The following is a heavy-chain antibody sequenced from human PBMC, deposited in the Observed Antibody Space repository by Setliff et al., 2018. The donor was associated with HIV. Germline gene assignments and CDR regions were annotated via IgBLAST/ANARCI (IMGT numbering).Heavy chain of an antibody. CDR2: IYYRGST. V-gene: IGHV4-59*01. CDR1: GDSISSYY. J-gene: IGHJ4*02. Sequence: SETLSLTCTVSGDSISSYYWSWIRQPQGKGLEWIWYIYYRGSTNYNPSLRSRVTISLDTSKNQFSLKLSSVTAADTAVYYCARGGGFGELLSVDFWGQGTLVTVSS. CDR3: ARGGGFGELLSVDF. D-gene: IGHD3-10*01.